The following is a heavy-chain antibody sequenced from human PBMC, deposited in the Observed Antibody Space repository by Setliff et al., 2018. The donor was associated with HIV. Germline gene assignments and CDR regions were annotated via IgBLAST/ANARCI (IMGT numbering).Heavy chain of an antibody. CDR3: ARDDSNYRQHGMDV. D-gene: IGHD4-4*01. J-gene: IGHJ6*02. CDR2: ISSSGSTI. CDR1: GFIFSSKW. V-gene: IGHV3-48*04. Sequence: GGSLRLSCAASGFIFSSKWMHWVRQVPGKGLEWVSYISSSGSTIYYADSVKGRFTISRDNAKNSLYLQMNSLRAEDTAVYYCARDDSNYRQHGMDVWGQGTTVTVSS.